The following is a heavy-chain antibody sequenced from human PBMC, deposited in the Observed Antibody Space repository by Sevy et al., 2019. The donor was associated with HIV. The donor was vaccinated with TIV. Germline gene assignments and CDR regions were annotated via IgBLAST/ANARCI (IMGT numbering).Heavy chain of an antibody. Sequence: GGSLRLSCAASGFTFSSYSMNWVRQAPGKGLEWVSCISSSSSTIYYADSVKGRFTISRDNAKNSLYLQMNSLRAEDTAVYYCARDLVVPAAIGYYYGMDVWGQGTTVTVSS. V-gene: IGHV3-48*01. D-gene: IGHD2-2*01. CDR1: GFTFSSYS. CDR2: ISSSSSTI. J-gene: IGHJ6*02. CDR3: ARDLVVPAAIGYYYGMDV.